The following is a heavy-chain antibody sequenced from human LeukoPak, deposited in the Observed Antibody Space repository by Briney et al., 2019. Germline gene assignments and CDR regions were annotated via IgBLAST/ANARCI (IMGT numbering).Heavy chain of an antibody. CDR2: ISSDGSST. CDR3: TREGCYCSGGSCYGSQDWFDP. CDR1: GFTFSTYW. D-gene: IGHD2-15*01. V-gene: IGHV3-74*01. Sequence: PGGSLRLSCAASGFTFSTYWMHWVRQVPGKGLVWVSRISSDGSSTTYADSVKGRFTISRDNAKNTLFLQMNSLTPEDTAVYYCTREGCYCSGGSCYGSQDWFDPWGQGALVTVSS. J-gene: IGHJ5*02.